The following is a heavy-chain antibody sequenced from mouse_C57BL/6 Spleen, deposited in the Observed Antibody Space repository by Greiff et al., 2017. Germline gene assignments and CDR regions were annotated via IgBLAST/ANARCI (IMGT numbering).Heavy chain of an antibody. V-gene: IGHV6-6*01. D-gene: IGHD1-1*01. CDR1: GFTFSDAW. CDR3: TYVFGSSYDYAMDY. J-gene: IGHJ4*01. Sequence: EVQPVESGGGLVQPGGSMKLSCAASGFTFSDAWMDWVRQSPEKGLEWVAEIRNKANNHATYYAESVKGRFTISRDDSKSSVYLQMNSLRAEDTGIYYCTYVFGSSYDYAMDYWGQGTSVTVSS. CDR2: IRNKANNHAT.